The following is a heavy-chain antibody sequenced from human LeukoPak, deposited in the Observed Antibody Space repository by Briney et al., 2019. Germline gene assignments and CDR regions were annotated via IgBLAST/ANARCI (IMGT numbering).Heavy chain of an antibody. CDR3: AKEWGHV. V-gene: IGHV3-48*01. CDR2: ISSSSSTI. Sequence: GGSLRLSCAASGFTFSSYSMNWVRQAPGKGLEWVSYISSSSSTIYYADSVKGRFTISRDNSKSTLYLQMNRLRAEDTAVYYCAKEWGHVWGQGTTVTVSS. J-gene: IGHJ6*02. CDR1: GFTFSSYS. D-gene: IGHD3-16*01.